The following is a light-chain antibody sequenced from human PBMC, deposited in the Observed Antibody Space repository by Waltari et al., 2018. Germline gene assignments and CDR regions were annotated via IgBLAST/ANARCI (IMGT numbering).Light chain of an antibody. Sequence: IVLTESPLSLPVTPGQLASIPCRSSERLLHTAGKNYLYWYLQKPGQSPHLLIYEVSSRVSGVPDRFSGSGSGTDFTLTISRVEAEDFGSYYCMQGLHLPLTFGGGTRVEIK. CDR2: EVS. V-gene: IGKV2-29*02. CDR3: MQGLHLPLT. CDR1: ERLLHTAGKNY. J-gene: IGKJ4*01.